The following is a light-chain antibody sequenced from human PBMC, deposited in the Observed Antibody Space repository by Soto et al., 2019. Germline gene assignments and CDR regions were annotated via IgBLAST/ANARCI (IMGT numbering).Light chain of an antibody. Sequence: QSALTQPASVSGSPGQSITISCTGTSSDVGSYNLVSWYQQHPGNAPKLMIYEVSKRPSGVSNRFSGSKSGNTASLTISGLQTEDEADYFCCSYAAITTPVIFGGGTKLTVL. CDR3: CSYAAITTPVI. CDR2: EVS. J-gene: IGLJ2*01. CDR1: SSDVGSYNL. V-gene: IGLV2-23*02.